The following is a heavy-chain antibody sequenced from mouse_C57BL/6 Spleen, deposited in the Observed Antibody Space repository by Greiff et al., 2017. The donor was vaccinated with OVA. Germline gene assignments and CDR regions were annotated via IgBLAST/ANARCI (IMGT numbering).Heavy chain of an antibody. Sequence: QVQLQQPGAELVKPGASVKMSCKASGYTLTSYWITWVKQRPGQGLEWIGDIYPGSGSTNYNEKFKSKATLTVDTSSSTAYMQLSSLTSEDSAVYYCASPFITTVDAMDYWGQGTSVTVSA. D-gene: IGHD1-1*01. CDR1: GYTLTSYW. J-gene: IGHJ4*01. V-gene: IGHV1-55*01. CDR3: ASPFITTVDAMDY. CDR2: IYPGSGST.